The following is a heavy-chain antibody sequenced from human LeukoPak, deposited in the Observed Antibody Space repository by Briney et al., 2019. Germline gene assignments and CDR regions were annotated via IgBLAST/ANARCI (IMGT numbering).Heavy chain of an antibody. V-gene: IGHV3-30*02. CDR3: AKDYRSSSGALDFDY. D-gene: IGHD6-6*01. CDR1: GFTFSSYG. Sequence: GGSPRLSCAASGFTFSSYGMHWVRQAPGKGLEWVAFIRYDGSNKYYADSVKGRFTISRDNSKNTLYLQMNSLRAEDTAVYYCAKDYRSSSGALDFDYWGQGTLVTVSS. J-gene: IGHJ4*02. CDR2: IRYDGSNK.